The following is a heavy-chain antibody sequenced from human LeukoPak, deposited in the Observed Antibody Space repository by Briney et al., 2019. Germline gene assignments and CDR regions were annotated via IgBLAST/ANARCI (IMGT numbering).Heavy chain of an antibody. V-gene: IGHV2-26*01. Sequence: SGPVLVQPTEPLTLTCTVSGFSLGSARMGVSWIRQPPVKALEWLANNFSNDEKSYSISLKSRLTISKDTSKSQVVLTMTKMDPVDTATDYCARIRYGDYHYYFDYWGQGTLVTVSS. D-gene: IGHD4-17*01. J-gene: IGHJ4*02. CDR3: ARIRYGDYHYYFDY. CDR1: GFSLGSARMG. CDR2: NFSNDEK.